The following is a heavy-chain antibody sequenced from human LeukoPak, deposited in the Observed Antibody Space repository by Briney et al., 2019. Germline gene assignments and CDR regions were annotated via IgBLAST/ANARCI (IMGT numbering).Heavy chain of an antibody. CDR1: GYTFSDYF. CDR2: INPKSGAT. J-gene: IGHJ4*02. D-gene: IGHD3-16*01. Sequence: ASVKVSCKASGYTFSDYFVHWVRQAPGQGLEWMGWINPKSGATKYAQKFQGRVTMVRDTATSTVYMDLSSLTSDGTAVYFCARGWGSLYYFDFWGQGTLVTVSS. CDR3: ARGWGSLYYFDF. V-gene: IGHV1-2*02.